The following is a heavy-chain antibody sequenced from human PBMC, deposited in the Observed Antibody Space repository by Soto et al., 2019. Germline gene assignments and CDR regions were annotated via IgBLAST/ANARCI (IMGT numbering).Heavy chain of an antibody. Sequence: QVQLQESGPGLVKPSQTLSLTCSVSGESISSGGYYWSWIRHHPGKGLEWIGYIYDSESAYYNPPLKCRVTTSMDTSKYHFAMRLSSVTAADTAVYYCARASSSSSAADYWGQGTLATVSS. J-gene: IGHJ4*02. V-gene: IGHV4-31*03. D-gene: IGHD6-6*01. CDR2: IYDSESA. CDR1: GESISSGGYY. CDR3: ARASSSSSAADY.